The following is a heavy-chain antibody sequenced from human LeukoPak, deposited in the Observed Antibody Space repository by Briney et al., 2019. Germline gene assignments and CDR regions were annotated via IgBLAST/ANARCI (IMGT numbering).Heavy chain of an antibody. CDR3: ALVPMSYYDSSGYYLY. CDR2: IYYSGST. CDR1: GASISSYY. Sequence: SETLSLTCTVSGASISSYYWSWIRQPPGKGLEWIGYIYYSGSTNYNPSLKSRVTISVDTSKNQFSLKLSSVTAADTAVYYCALVPMSYYDSSGYYLYWGQGTLVTVSS. D-gene: IGHD3-22*01. V-gene: IGHV4-59*01. J-gene: IGHJ4*02.